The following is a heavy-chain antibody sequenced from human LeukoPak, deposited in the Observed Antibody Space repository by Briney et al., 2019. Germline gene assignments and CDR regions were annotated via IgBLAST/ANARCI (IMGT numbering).Heavy chain of an antibody. J-gene: IGHJ4*02. CDR2: INPNSGGT. D-gene: IGHD4-23*01. CDR1: GYTFTGYY. V-gene: IGHV1-2*02. CDR3: ARAVYGGNLPNFDY. Sequence: EASVKVSCKASGYTFTGYYMHWVRQAPGQGLEWMGWINPNSGGTNYAQKFQGRVTMTGDTSISTAYMELSRLRSDDTAVYYCARAVYGGNLPNFDYWGQGTLVTVSS.